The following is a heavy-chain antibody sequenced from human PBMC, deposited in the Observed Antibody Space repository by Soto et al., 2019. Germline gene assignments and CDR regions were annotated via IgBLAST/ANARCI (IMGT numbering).Heavy chain of an antibody. V-gene: IGHV4-30-4*01. CDR2: IYYSGST. CDR1: GGSISSGDYY. J-gene: IGHJ4*02. D-gene: IGHD3-10*01. CDR3: ARVGGFGATTIDY. Sequence: SETLSLTCTVSGGSISSGDYYWSWIRQPPGKGLEWIGYIYYSGSTYYNPSLKSRVTISVDTSKNQFSLKLSSVTAADTAVYYCARVGGFGATTIDYWGQGTLVTLSS.